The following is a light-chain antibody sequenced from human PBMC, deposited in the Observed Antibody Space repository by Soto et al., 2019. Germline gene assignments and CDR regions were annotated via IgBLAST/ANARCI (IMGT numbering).Light chain of an antibody. CDR2: DDR. Sequence: SYELTQPPSVSVAPGQTARITCGGSNIGRKSVHWYQQKPGQAPVVVVYDDRDRPSGIPERFSGSKSGTSASLAITGLQADDEADYYCLVFDSSLTGWVFGGGTKLTVL. V-gene: IGLV3-21*02. CDR3: LVFDSSLTGWV. J-gene: IGLJ3*02. CDR1: NIGRKS.